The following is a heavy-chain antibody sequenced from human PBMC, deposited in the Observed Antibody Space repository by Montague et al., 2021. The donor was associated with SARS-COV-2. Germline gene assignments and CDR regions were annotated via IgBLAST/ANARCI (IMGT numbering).Heavy chain of an antibody. Sequence: SETLSLTCSVSGYFIGTGYYWGWIRQSPGKGLEWIGSNYLYGNAYYNPSLNSRVTISLDTSNNQFSLRLTSVTTSDTAVYYCARGRVTRAGLDYWGQGIRVIVSS. D-gene: IGHD2-21*02. J-gene: IGHJ4*02. CDR1: GYFIGTGYY. CDR2: NYLYGNA. V-gene: IGHV4-38-2*02. CDR3: ARGRVTRAGLDY.